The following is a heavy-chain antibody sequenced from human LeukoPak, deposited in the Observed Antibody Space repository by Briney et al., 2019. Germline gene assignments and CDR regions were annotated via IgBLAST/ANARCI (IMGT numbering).Heavy chain of an antibody. CDR2: ISSSSSYI. J-gene: IGHJ4*02. V-gene: IGHV3-21*01. CDR3: ARDSYCGGDCYSGNFDY. Sequence: GGSLRLSCAAPGFTFSSYSMNWVRQAPGKGLEWVSSISSSSSYIYYADSVKGRFTISRDNAKNSLYLQMNSLRAEDTAVYYCARDSYCGGDCYSGNFDYWGQGTLVTVSS. D-gene: IGHD2-21*02. CDR1: GFTFSSYS.